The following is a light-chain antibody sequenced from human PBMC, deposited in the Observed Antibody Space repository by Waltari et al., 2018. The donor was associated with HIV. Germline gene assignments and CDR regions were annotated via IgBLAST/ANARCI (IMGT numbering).Light chain of an antibody. Sequence: IVLTQSPGTLSLSPGERAALSCRASQSVSNNFLAWYQQKPGQAPTLLIYGASFRATGIPDRFSGSGSGTDFTLTISRMEPEDFAVYYCQQHGSSPRTFGQGTRWKS. CDR3: QQHGSSPRT. V-gene: IGKV3-20*01. CDR1: QSVSNNF. J-gene: IGKJ1*01. CDR2: GAS.